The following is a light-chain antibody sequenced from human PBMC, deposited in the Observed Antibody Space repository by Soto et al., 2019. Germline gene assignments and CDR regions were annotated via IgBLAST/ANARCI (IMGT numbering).Light chain of an antibody. CDR2: EVS. J-gene: IGLJ1*01. V-gene: IGLV2-23*02. Sequence: QSVLTQPASVSGSPGQSITISCTGTSSDVGSYNLVSWYQQHPGKAPKLMIYEVSKWPSGVSNRFSGSKSGNTASLTISGLQAEDEVDYSCCSYAGSRTFYVSGPGTKVPV. CDR3: CSYAGSRTFYV. CDR1: SSDVGSYNL.